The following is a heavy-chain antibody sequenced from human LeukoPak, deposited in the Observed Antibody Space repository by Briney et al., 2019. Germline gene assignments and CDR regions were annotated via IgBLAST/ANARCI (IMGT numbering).Heavy chain of an antibody. CDR1: GFTFSSYG. V-gene: IGHV3-30*18. CDR3: AKDAAAGTRPYYSDY. CDR2: MSYDGSNK. Sequence: PGGSLRLSCAASGFTFSSYGMHWVRQAPGKGLEGVAVMSYDGSNKYYADSVKGRFTISRDNSKNTLYLQMNSLRAEDTAVYYCAKDAAAGTRPYYSDYWGQGTLVTVSS. D-gene: IGHD6-13*01. J-gene: IGHJ4*02.